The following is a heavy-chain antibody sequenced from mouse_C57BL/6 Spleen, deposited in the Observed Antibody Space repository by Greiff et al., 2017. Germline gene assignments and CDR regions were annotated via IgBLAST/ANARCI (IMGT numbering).Heavy chain of an antibody. CDR2: INPNNGGT. CDR1: GYTFTDYN. J-gene: IGHJ4*01. V-gene: IGHV1-22*01. CDR3: ARGGYEGYYAMDY. D-gene: IGHD2-2*01. Sequence: EVQRVESGPELVKPGASVKMSCKASGYTFTDYNMHWVKQSHGKSLEWIGYINPNNGGTSYNQKFKGKATLTVNKSSSTAYMELRSLTSEDSAVYYCARGGYEGYYAMDYWGQGTSVTVSS.